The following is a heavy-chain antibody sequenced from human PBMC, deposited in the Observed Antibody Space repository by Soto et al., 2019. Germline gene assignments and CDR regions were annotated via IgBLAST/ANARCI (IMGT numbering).Heavy chain of an antibody. D-gene: IGHD2-21*02. CDR2: ISYDVGSNN. CDR3: ARDKRDSYGDYVDY. V-gene: IGHV3-30-3*01. J-gene: IGHJ4*02. CDR1: GFTFKSYA. Sequence: SGGSLRLSCAASGFTFKSYAMHWVRQAPGKGLEWVAVISYDVGSNNYYADSVKGRFTISRDNSMSTLYLQMNSLRTEDTAVYYCARDKRDSYGDYVDYWGQGTLVTVSS.